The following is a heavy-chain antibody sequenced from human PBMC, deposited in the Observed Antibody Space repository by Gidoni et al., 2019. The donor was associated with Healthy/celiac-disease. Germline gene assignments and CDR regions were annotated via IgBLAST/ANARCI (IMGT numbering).Heavy chain of an antibody. V-gene: IGHV3-30-3*01. CDR3: ARKWLVPTYFDY. J-gene: IGHJ4*02. Sequence: QVQLVESGGGVVQPGRSLRRACAAAGFTFSSYAMPWVRQAPGKGLECVAVISYDGSNKYYADSVKGRFTISRDNSKNTLYLQMNSLRAEDTAVYYCARKWLVPTYFDYWGQGTLVTVSS. D-gene: IGHD6-19*01. CDR2: ISYDGSNK. CDR1: GFTFSSYA.